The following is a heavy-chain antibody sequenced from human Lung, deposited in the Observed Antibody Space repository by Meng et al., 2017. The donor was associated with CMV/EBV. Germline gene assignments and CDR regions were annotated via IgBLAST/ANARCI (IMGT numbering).Heavy chain of an antibody. CDR3: ARSILSNGFDAFDI. J-gene: IGHJ3*02. CDR2: IYSGGTA. CDR1: GFIVSSTY. V-gene: IGHV3-53*01. D-gene: IGHD2/OR15-2a*01. Sequence: GGSLRLSCEASGFIVSSTYMSWVRHAPGKGLEWVSVIYSGGTAFKANSVKGRFTISRDNSKNTLFLQMNRLRAEDTAVYYCARSILSNGFDAFDIWGQGTMVXVSS.